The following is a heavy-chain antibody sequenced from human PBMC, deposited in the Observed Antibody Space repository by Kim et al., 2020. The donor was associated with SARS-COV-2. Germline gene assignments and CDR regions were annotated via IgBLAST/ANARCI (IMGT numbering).Heavy chain of an antibody. V-gene: IGHV3-74*01. Sequence: ADSVKGRFTIDRDNAKNTLYQKVNSLRAENTALYYCARRAVDSRGTYYFDYWGQGTLVTVPS. CDR3: ARRAVDSRGTYYFDY. J-gene: IGHJ4*02. D-gene: IGHD3-22*01.